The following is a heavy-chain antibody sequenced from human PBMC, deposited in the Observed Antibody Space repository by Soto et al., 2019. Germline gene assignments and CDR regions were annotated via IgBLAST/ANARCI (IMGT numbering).Heavy chain of an antibody. V-gene: IGHV1-69*06. CDR2: IIPIFGTT. Sequence: SVKVSCKAAGGTFGSDSITWVRQAPGQGLEWVGRIIPIFGTTNYAQNLQGRVTISADKSTLTSYMELHSLTSDDTALYYCARDRTDSGYYTNWLDPWGQGTQVTVSS. J-gene: IGHJ5*02. CDR3: ARDRTDSGYYTNWLDP. CDR1: GGTFGSDS. D-gene: IGHD3-22*01.